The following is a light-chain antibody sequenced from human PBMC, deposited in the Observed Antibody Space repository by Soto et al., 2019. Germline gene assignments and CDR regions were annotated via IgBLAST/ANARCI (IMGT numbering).Light chain of an antibody. CDR1: QSVGSN. CDR3: QQYNNWPPDRT. CDR2: GAS. J-gene: IGKJ1*01. Sequence: EIVMTQSPATLSVSPGERATHSCRASQSVGSNLAWYQLKPGQAPRLLIYGASTRATGIPARFSGSGSGTDFTLTISSLQSEDFAIYFCQQYNNWPPDRTFGQGTKVEIK. V-gene: IGKV3-15*01.